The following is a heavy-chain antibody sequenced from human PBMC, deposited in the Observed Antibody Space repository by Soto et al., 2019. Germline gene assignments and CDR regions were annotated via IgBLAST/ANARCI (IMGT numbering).Heavy chain of an antibody. Sequence: ASVKVSCKXSGGTFSSYAISWVRQAPGQGLEWMGGIIPIFGTANYAQKFQGRVTITADESTSTAYMELSSLRSEDTAVYYCARDLGYSGYDGYGMDVWGQGTTVTVSS. V-gene: IGHV1-69*13. CDR1: GGTFSSYA. CDR3: ARDLGYSGYDGYGMDV. D-gene: IGHD5-12*01. J-gene: IGHJ6*02. CDR2: IIPIFGTA.